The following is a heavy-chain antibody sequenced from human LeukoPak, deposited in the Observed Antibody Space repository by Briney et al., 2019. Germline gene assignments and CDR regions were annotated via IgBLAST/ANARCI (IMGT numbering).Heavy chain of an antibody. CDR1: GFTFSNYW. D-gene: IGHD3-10*01. CDR3: ARDKKSGESSEIDY. Sequence: GGSLRLSCAASGFTFSNYWVHWVRQAPGRGLVWVSRINRDGTITKYADSVKGRFTVSRDNAKNTLNLQMNSLRAEDTAVYYCARDKKSGESSEIDYWGQGTLVTVSS. CDR2: INRDGTIT. J-gene: IGHJ4*02. V-gene: IGHV3-74*03.